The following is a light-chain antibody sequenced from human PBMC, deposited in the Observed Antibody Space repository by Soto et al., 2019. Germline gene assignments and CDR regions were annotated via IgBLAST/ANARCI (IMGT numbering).Light chain of an antibody. CDR1: QSVGRQ. V-gene: IGKV3-11*01. CDR2: DAS. Sequence: EVVLTQSPATLSLSPGERATLSCRASQSVGRQLAWYQQKPGQAPRLLINDASNRATGIPARFSGSGSGTDFTLTISSLEPEDFAVYYCQQRSSWPLTFGGGTKVEIK. CDR3: QQRSSWPLT. J-gene: IGKJ4*01.